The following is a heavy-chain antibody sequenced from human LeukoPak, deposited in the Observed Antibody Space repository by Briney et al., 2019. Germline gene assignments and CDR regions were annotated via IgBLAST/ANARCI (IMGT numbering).Heavy chain of an antibody. V-gene: IGHV5-51*01. CDR1: GYSFTSYW. J-gene: IGHJ3*02. CDR3: ARIVVPAAIHDAFDI. CDR2: IYPGDSDT. Sequence: GESLKISCKGSGYSFTSYWIGWVRQMPGKGLEWMGIIYPGDSDTRYSPSFQGQVTISADKFISTAYLHWSSLKASDTAMYYCARIVVPAAIHDAFDIWGQGTMVTVSS. D-gene: IGHD2-2*02.